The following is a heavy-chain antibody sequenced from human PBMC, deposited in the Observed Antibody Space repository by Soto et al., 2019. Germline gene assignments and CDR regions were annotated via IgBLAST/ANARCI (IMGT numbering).Heavy chain of an antibody. CDR1: GFTFSSYA. V-gene: IGHV3-48*02. CDR2: ISSSSGTI. D-gene: IGHD3-3*01. CDR3: ARDASPYYDFWMGSDGMDV. Sequence: GGSLRLSCAASGFTFSSYAMPWVRQAPGKGLEWVSYISSSSGTIYYADSVKGRFTISRDNAKNSLYLQMNSLRDEDTAVYYCARDASPYYDFWMGSDGMDVWGQGTTVTVSS. J-gene: IGHJ6*02.